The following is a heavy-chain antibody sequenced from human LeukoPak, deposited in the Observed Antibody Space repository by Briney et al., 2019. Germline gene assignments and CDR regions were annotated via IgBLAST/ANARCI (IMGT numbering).Heavy chain of an antibody. D-gene: IGHD2-2*01. CDR1: GGSFSGYY. J-gene: IGHJ4*02. Sequence: SETLSLTCAVYGGSFSGYYWSWIRQPPGKGLEWIGEINHSGSTNYNPSLKSRVTISVDTSKNQFSLKLSSVTAADTAVYYCARGSTSFIEFDYWGQGTLVTVSS. CDR3: ARGSTSFIEFDY. V-gene: IGHV4-34*01. CDR2: INHSGST.